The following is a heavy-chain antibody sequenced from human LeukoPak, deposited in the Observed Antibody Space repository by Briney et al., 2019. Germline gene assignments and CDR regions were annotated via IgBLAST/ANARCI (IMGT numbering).Heavy chain of an antibody. Sequence: SETLSLTCAVSGGSISSSNWWTWVRQPPGKGLEWIGEIYHSGSTNYNPSLKSRVTISVDKSKNQFSLKLSSVTAADTAVYYCARESGDYGDYFDYWGQGTLVTVSS. CDR1: GGSISSSNW. V-gene: IGHV4-4*02. CDR2: IYHSGST. D-gene: IGHD4-17*01. J-gene: IGHJ4*02. CDR3: ARESGDYGDYFDY.